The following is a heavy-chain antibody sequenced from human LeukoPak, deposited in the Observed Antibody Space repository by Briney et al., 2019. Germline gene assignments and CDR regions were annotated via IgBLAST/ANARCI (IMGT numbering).Heavy chain of an antibody. V-gene: IGHV3-7*05. CDR3: VRGTLFHGDVFDL. J-gene: IGHJ4*02. Sequence: GGSLRLSCGASGFTLSRHWMSWVRQAPGKRLEWVANIKEDGSDEYYVDSVKGRFTISRDNAKNSLYLQMNSLRAEDTAVYYCVRGTLFHGDVFDLWGQGTLVTVSS. D-gene: IGHD2-21*02. CDR2: IKEDGSDE. CDR1: GFTLSRHW.